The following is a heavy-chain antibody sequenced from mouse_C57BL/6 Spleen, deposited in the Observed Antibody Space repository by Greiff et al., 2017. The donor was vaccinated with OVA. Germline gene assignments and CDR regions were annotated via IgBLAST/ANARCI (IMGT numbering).Heavy chain of an antibody. CDR3: ARGDSPYY. V-gene: IGHV1-42*01. J-gene: IGHJ2*01. D-gene: IGHD2-12*01. CDR1: GYSFTGYY. CDR2: INPSTGGT. Sequence: VQLQQSGPELVKPGASVKISCKASGYSFTGYYMNWVKQSPEKSLEWIGEINPSTGGTTYNQKFKAKATLTVDKSSSTAYRQLKSLTSEDSAVYYCARGDSPYYWGQGTTLTVSS.